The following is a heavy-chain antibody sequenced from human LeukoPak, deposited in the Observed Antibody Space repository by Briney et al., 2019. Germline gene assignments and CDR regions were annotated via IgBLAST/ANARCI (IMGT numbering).Heavy chain of an antibody. CDR2: ISGSGGST. V-gene: IGHV3-23*01. CDR3: AKDRGHSGSYSWDAFDI. CDR1: GFTFSSYA. J-gene: IGHJ3*02. D-gene: IGHD1-26*01. Sequence: PGGSLRLSCAASGFTFSSYAMSWVRQAPGKGLEWVSAISGSGGSTYYADSVKGRFTISRDNFKNTLYLQMNSLRAEDTAVYYCAKDRGHSGSYSWDAFDIWGQGTMVTVSS.